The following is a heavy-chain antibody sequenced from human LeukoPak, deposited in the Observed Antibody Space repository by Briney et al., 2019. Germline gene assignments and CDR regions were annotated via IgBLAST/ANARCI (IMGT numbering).Heavy chain of an antibody. CDR1: GGSISSHY. CDR2: IYYSGST. Sequence: SETLSLTCTVSGGSISSHYWSWIRQPPGKGLEWIGYIYYSGSTNYNPSLKSRVTISVDTSKNQFSLKLSSVTAADTAVYYCARGRTSSNAFDIRGQGTMVTVSS. CDR3: ARGRTSSNAFDI. V-gene: IGHV4-59*11. J-gene: IGHJ3*02. D-gene: IGHD1-14*01.